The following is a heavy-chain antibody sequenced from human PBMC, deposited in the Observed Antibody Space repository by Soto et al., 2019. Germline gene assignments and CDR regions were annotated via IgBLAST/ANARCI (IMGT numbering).Heavy chain of an antibody. CDR2: ISGSGGST. D-gene: IGHD1-26*01. V-gene: IGHV3-23*01. Sequence: EVQLLDSGGALVQPGGSLRLSCAASGFTFNNYPMNWVRQAPGKGLEWVSGISGSGGSTDYADTVKGRFTISRDNSKNTVYLQMNSLRAEHTAVYYCAKRPIKYSGSYFDYWGQGTLVTVSS. J-gene: IGHJ4*02. CDR1: GFTFNNYP. CDR3: AKRPIKYSGSYFDY.